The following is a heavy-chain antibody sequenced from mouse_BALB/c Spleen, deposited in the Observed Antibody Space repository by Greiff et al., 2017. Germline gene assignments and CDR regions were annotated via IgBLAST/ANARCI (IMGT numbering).Heavy chain of an antibody. J-gene: IGHJ3*01. Sequence: QVQLQQPGAELVRPGASVKLSCKASGYTFTSYWINWVKQRPGQGLEWIGNIYPSDSYTNYNQKFKDKATLTVDKSSSTAYMQLSSPTSEDSAVYYCTTSYGTGFAYWGQGTLVTVSA. CDR3: TTSYGTGFAY. D-gene: IGHD1-1*01. V-gene: IGHV1-69*02. CDR1: GYTFTSYW. CDR2: IYPSDSYT.